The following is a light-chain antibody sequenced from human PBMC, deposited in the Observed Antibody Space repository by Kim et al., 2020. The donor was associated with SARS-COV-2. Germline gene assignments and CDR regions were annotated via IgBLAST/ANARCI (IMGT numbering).Light chain of an antibody. CDR1: NIGSKS. Sequence: SYELTQTPSVSLAPGEKARIPCGGDNIGSKSVQWYQRRPGQAPVAVMFYDNDRPSGIPDRFSGANSGNTATLSINRVDAGDEADYFCHVWDSDSDHWVFGGGTQLTVL. CDR2: YDN. V-gene: IGLV3-21*04. J-gene: IGLJ3*02. CDR3: HVWDSDSDHWV.